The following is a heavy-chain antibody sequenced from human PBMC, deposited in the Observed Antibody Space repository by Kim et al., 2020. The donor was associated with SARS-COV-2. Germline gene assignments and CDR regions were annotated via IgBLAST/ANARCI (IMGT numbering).Heavy chain of an antibody. J-gene: IGHJ4*02. Sequence: GGSLRLSCAASGFTFSSYGMHWVRQAPGKGLEWVAVISYDGSNKYYADSVKGRFTISRDNSKNTLYLQMNSLRAEDTAVYYCAKVLSAVLRFLEWLFYWGQGTLVTVSS. V-gene: IGHV3-30*18. CDR1: GFTFSSYG. CDR3: AKVLSAVLRFLEWLFY. CDR2: ISYDGSNK. D-gene: IGHD3-3*01.